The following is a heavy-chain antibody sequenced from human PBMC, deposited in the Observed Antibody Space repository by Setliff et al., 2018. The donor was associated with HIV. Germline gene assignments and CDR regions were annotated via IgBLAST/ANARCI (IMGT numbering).Heavy chain of an antibody. Sequence: SETLSLTCNVSGGSISNYFWSWIRQPPGKGLEWVGYIYASGRTNYNPSLKSRVTISVDRSKNQFSLNLSSVTAADTALYYCASLFHDTSAPWLYYFDYWGQGTLVTVSS. V-gene: IGHV4-4*08. CDR1: GGSISNYF. D-gene: IGHD3-22*01. CDR3: ASLFHDTSAPWLYYFDY. J-gene: IGHJ4*02. CDR2: IYASGRT.